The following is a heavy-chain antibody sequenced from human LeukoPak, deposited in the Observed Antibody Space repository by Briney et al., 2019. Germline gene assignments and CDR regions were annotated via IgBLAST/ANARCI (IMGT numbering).Heavy chain of an antibody. CDR3: ARSLWPMRYFDY. V-gene: IGHV4-4*07. D-gene: IGHD3-16*01. J-gene: IGHJ4*02. CDR2: IYTSGST. Sequence: SETLSLTCTVSGGSISSYYWSWIRQPAGKGLEWIGRIYTSGSTNYNPSLKSRVTISVDTSKNQFSLKLSSVTAADTAVYYCARSLWPMRYFDYWGQGTLVTVSS. CDR1: GGSISSYY.